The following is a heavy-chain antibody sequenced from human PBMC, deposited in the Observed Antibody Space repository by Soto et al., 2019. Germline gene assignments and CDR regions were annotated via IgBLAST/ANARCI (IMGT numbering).Heavy chain of an antibody. CDR3: AKDSTSRHYYYYGMDV. CDR1: GFTFSSYA. CDR2: ISGSGGST. D-gene: IGHD2-2*01. Sequence: GGSLRLSCAASGFTFSSYAMSWVRQAPGKGLEWVSAISGSGGSTYYADSVKGRFTISRDNSKNTLYLQMNSLRAEDTAVYYCAKDSTSRHYYYYGMDVWGQGXTVTVYS. V-gene: IGHV3-23*01. J-gene: IGHJ6*02.